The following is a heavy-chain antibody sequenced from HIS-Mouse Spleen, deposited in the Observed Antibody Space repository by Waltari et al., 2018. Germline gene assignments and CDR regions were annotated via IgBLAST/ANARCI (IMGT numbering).Heavy chain of an antibody. J-gene: IGHJ2*01. D-gene: IGHD6-13*01. CDR3: AREIPYSSSWYDWYFDL. CDR1: GGSISSSSYY. Sequence: QLQLQESGPGLVKPSETLSLACTVSGGSISSSSYYWGWPRQPPGKGLEWLGSIYYSGSTYYTPSLKSRVTISVDTSKNQFSLKLSSVTAADTAVYYCAREIPYSSSWYDWYFDLWGRGTLVTVSS. V-gene: IGHV4-39*07. CDR2: IYYSGST.